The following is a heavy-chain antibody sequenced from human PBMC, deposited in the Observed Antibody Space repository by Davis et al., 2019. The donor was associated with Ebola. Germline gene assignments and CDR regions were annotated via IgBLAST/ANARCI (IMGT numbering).Heavy chain of an antibody. J-gene: IGHJ4*02. CDR2: VGNSVDEI. D-gene: IGHD5-12*01. V-gene: IGHV3-48*03. CDR3: VPGTWI. CDR1: GFIFSDYE. Sequence: GESLKISCEASGFIFSDYEMNWVRQTPGKGLEWVAFVGNSVDEIHYTASVKGRFIASRDNARHSLFLQMNDLKVEGTGFYYCVPGTWIRGQGMRVTVST.